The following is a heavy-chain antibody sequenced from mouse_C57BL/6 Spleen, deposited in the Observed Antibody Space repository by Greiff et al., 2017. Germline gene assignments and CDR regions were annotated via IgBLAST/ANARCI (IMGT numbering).Heavy chain of an antibody. J-gene: IGHJ2*01. CDR2: IDPSDSYT. CDR3: ARAGGYY. Sequence: QVQLQQPGAELVMPGASVKLSCKASGYTFTSYWMHWVKQRPGQGLEWLGEIDPSDSYTNYNQKFKGKSTLTVDKSSSTAYMQLRSLSSEDSAVYYCARAGGYYWGQGTTLTVSS. CDR1: GYTFTSYW. V-gene: IGHV1-69*01.